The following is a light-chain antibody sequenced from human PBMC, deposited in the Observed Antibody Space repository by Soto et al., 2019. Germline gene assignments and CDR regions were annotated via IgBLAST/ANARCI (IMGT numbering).Light chain of an antibody. CDR3: QQYYSYPPFT. V-gene: IGKV1-8*01. CDR2: AAS. Sequence: AIRMTQSPSSLSASTGDRVTITCRASQGISSYLAWYQQKPGKAPKLLIYAASTLQSGVPSRFSGSGPGTDFTLTISCLQSEDFATYYCQQYYSYPPFTFGPGTKVDIK. J-gene: IGKJ3*01. CDR1: QGISSY.